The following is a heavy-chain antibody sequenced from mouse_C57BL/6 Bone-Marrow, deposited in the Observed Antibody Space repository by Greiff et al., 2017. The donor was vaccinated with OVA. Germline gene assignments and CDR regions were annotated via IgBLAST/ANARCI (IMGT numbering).Heavy chain of an antibody. J-gene: IGHJ2*01. V-gene: IGHV5-16*01. Sequence: EVHLVESEGGLVQPGSSMKLSCTASGFTFSDYYMAWVRQVPEKGLEWVANINYDGSSTYYLDSLKSRFIISRDNAKNILYLQMSSLKSEDTATYYCARAPYDYGSTNYFDYWGQGTTLTVSS. CDR3: ARAPYDYGSTNYFDY. CDR2: INYDGSST. CDR1: GFTFSDYY. D-gene: IGHD1-1*01.